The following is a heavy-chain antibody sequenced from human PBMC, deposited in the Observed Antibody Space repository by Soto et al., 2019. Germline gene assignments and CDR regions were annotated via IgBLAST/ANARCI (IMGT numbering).Heavy chain of an antibody. CDR3: ATVPFWRRAMVLWSFDL. V-gene: IGHV3-30-3*01. J-gene: IGHJ2*01. Sequence: QVQLVESGGGVVQPGRSLRLSCAASGFTLSSYAMHWVRQAPGKGLEWVSVISYDGSNKYYAYSVKGRFTISRDNSKNPQDPQMNSLTAGDTPVSYCATVPFWRRAMVLWSFDLWGRGTLVTVSS. CDR2: ISYDGSNK. D-gene: IGHD5-18*01. CDR1: GFTLSSYA.